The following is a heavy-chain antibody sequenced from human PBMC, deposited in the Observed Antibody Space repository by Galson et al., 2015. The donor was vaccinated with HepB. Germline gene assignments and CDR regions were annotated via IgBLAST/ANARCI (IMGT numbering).Heavy chain of an antibody. CDR2: IDPSDSYT. CDR1: GYSFTSYW. V-gene: IGHV5-10-1*01. J-gene: IGHJ5*02. CDR3: ARLMRGDGDAFWSGSGEANWFDP. Sequence: QSGAEVKKPGESLRISCKGSGYSFTSYWISWVRQMPGKGLEWMGRIDPSDSYTHYSPSFQGHVTISADKSISTAYLQWSSLKASDTAMYYCARLMRGDGDAFWSGSGEANWFDPWGQGTLVTVSS. D-gene: IGHD3-3*01.